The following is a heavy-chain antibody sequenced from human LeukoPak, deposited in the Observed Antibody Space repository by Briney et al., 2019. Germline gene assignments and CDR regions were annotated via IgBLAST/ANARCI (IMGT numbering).Heavy chain of an antibody. CDR3: TPDRSYAIEV. CDR1: GYTFTIRW. J-gene: IGHJ6*02. Sequence: GGSLRLSCAASGYTFTIRWMHRVRQAPGKGLVWVSRINSDGSSTNYADSVKGRFTISRDNAKNMVYLQMNSLRAEDAAVYYCTPDRSYAIEVWGQGATVAVS. V-gene: IGHV3-74*01. CDR2: INSDGSST.